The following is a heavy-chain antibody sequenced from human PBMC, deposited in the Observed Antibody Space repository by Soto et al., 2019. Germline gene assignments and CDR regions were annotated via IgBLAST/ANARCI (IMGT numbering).Heavy chain of an antibody. CDR3: AAFVILLGPTRFDP. CDR1: GFTFTSSA. J-gene: IGHJ5*02. CDR2: IVVGSGNT. V-gene: IGHV1-58*02. Sequence: GASVKVSCKASGFTFTSSAMQWVRQARGQRLEWIGWIVVGSGNTNYAQKFQERVTITRDMSTSTAYMELSSLRSEDTAVYYCAAFVILLGPTRFDPWGQGTLVTVSS. D-gene: IGHD3-16*01.